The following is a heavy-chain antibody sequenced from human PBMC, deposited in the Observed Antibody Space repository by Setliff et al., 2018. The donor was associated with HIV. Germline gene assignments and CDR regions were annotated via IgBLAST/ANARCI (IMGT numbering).Heavy chain of an antibody. Sequence: PGESLKISCKGGGYRFTTYWIGWVRQMPGKGLEWMAIIYPVDSDTKYSPSFQGQVIISADKSISTAYLQWSSLQASDTAMYYCARYGSNSAFDFWGQGTLVTVSS. J-gene: IGHJ4*02. CDR2: IYPVDSDT. V-gene: IGHV5-51*01. CDR1: GYRFTTYW. D-gene: IGHD4-4*01. CDR3: ARYGSNSAFDF.